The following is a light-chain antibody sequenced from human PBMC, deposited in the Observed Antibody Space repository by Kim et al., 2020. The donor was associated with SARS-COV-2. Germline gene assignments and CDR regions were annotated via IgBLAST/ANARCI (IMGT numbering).Light chain of an antibody. Sequence: EIVLTQSPATLSLSPGERATLSCRASQSISSHLVWYQQKPGQAPRLLIYDASNRATGIPARFSGTGSGTDFTLTISSLEPEDFAVYYCQQSDNWPLTFGGGTKVDIK. CDR3: QQSDNWPLT. CDR2: DAS. CDR1: QSISSH. J-gene: IGKJ4*01. V-gene: IGKV3-11*01.